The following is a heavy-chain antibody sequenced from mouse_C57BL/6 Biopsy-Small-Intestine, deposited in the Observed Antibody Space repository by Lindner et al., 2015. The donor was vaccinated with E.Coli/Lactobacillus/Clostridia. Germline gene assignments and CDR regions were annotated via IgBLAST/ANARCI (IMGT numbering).Heavy chain of an antibody. D-gene: IGHD2-5*01. CDR2: IYPGGGYT. J-gene: IGHJ4*01. CDR1: GYTFTNYW. Sequence: VQLQESGAGLVRPGTSVKMSCKASGYTFTNYWIGWAKQRPGHGLEWIGDIYPGGGYTNYNEKFKGKATLTADKSSSTAYMQFSSLTSEDSAIYYCARSNYDAMDYWGQGTSVTVSS. V-gene: IGHV1-63*01. CDR3: ARSNYDAMDY.